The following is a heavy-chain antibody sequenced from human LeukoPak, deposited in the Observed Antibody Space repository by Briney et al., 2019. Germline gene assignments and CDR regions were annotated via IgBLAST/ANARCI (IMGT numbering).Heavy chain of an antibody. CDR1: GYTFNSYD. CDR3: AREGWYSRWFDP. D-gene: IGHD2-15*01. Sequence: GASVKVSCKASGYTFNSYDISWVRQAAGQGLEWMGWISAYNGNTNYAQKLQGGDTMTTDTSTSTAYMELRSLRSDDTAVYCCAREGWYSRWFDPWGQGTLVTVSS. V-gene: IGHV1-18*01. CDR2: ISAYNGNT. J-gene: IGHJ5*02.